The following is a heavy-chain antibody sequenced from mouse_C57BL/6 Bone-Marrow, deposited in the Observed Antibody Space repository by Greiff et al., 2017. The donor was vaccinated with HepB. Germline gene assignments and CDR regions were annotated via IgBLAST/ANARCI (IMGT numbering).Heavy chain of an antibody. CDR2: IWSGGST. CDR1: GFSLTSYG. J-gene: IGHJ1*03. D-gene: IGHD1-1*01. Sequence: VKLMESGPGLVQPSQSLSITCTVSGFSLTSYGVHWVRQSPGKGLEWLGVIWSGGSTDYNAAFISRLSISKDNSKSQVFFKMNSLQADDTAIYYCARRDTTVVATDWYFDVWGTGTTVTVSS. CDR3: ARRDTTVVATDWYFDV. V-gene: IGHV2-2*01.